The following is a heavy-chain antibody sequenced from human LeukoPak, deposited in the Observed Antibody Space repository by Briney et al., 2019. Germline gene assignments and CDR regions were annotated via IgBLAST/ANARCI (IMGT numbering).Heavy chain of an antibody. CDR3: AKDSDYYGLRGMADY. D-gene: IGHD3-10*01. CDR2: ISGSGGST. J-gene: IGHJ4*02. CDR1: GFTFSSYA. V-gene: IGHV3-23*01. Sequence: PGGSLRLSCAASGFTFSSYAMSWVRQAPGKGLEWVSAISGSGGSTYYADSVKGRFTISRDNSKNTLYLQMNSLRAEDTAVYYCAKDSDYYGLRGMADYWGQGTLVTVSS.